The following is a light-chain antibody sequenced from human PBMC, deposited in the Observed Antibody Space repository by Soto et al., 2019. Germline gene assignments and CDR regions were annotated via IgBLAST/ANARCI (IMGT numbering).Light chain of an antibody. CDR3: QESYSHSRT. CDR2: AAS. Sequence: DIQMTQSPSSLSASVGDRVTITCRASQIINTYFYWYQQTPGKAPKLLIYAASSLQSGVPSRFSGSGSGTDFTLTIGSLQPEEFATYYCQESYSHSRTFGPGTKVDI. J-gene: IGKJ3*01. V-gene: IGKV1-39*01. CDR1: QIINTY.